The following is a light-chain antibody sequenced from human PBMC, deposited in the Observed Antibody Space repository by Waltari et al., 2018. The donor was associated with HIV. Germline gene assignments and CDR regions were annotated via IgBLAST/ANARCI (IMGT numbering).Light chain of an antibody. CDR1: TSNLGPNI. J-gene: IGLJ2*01. V-gene: IGLV1-44*01. CDR3: AAWDDTLNGL. Sequence: QSVLTQPPSASATPGQNVTISCSGNTSNLGPNIVNWYQQFPGAAPKRLIYRNNQRPSGLPARFSGSKSGTTASLAISGRQSEDGADYLCAAWDDTLNGLFGGGTKLTVL. CDR2: RNN.